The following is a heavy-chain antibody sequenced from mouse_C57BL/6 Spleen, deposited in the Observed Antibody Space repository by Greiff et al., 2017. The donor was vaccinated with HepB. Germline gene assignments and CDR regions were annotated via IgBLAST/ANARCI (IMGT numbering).Heavy chain of an antibody. CDR1: GFTFSSYA. Sequence: DVKLVESGGGLVKPGGSLKLSCAASGFTFSSYAMSWVRQTPEKRLEWVATISDGGSYTYYPDNVKGRFTISRDNAKNNLYLQMSHLKSEDTAMYYCARDPLFITTNAMDYWGQGTSVTVSS. D-gene: IGHD1-1*01. V-gene: IGHV5-4*01. J-gene: IGHJ4*01. CDR3: ARDPLFITTNAMDY. CDR2: ISDGGSYT.